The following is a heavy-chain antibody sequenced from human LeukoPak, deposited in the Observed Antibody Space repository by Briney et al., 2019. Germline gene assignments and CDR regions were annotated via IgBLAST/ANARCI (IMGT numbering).Heavy chain of an antibody. J-gene: IGHJ4*02. CDR1: GGTFSSYA. CDR2: IIPIFGTA. Sequence: SVKVSCKASGGTFSSYAISWVRQAPGQGLEWMGGIIPIFGTANYAQKFQGRVTITTDESTSTAYMELRSLRSDDTAVYYCARDRHVLRYFDWLLFDYWGQGTLVTVSS. D-gene: IGHD3-9*01. V-gene: IGHV1-69*05. CDR3: ARDRHVLRYFDWLLFDY.